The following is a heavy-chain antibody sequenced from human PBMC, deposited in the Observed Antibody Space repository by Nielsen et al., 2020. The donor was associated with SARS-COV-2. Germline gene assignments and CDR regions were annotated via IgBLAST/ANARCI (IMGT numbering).Heavy chain of an antibody. Sequence: SETLSFTCSVSAGSINMSDYSWGWIRQPPGRGPELIGIIYNTGSPYYNPAFKSRVTISEDRSKFQFSLRLSSVTAADTAVYYCARDSSTFLRAGFDYWGQGTLVTVSS. V-gene: IGHV4-39*07. CDR1: AGSINMSDYS. J-gene: IGHJ4*02. CDR3: ARDSSTFLRAGFDY. CDR2: IYNTGSP. D-gene: IGHD3-3*02.